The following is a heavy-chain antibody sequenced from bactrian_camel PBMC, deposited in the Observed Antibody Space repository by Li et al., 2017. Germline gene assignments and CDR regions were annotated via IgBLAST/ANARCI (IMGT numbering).Heavy chain of an antibody. Sequence: DVQLVESGGGSVQAGGSLRLSCAASGFTYSAYCMGWFRQAPGKLREGVAAIFTESSKSYYSESVKGRFTISQDNAKNTVYLQMDNLKPEDSGMYYCAAAISGWWTYSDTWEPSSEPGSWGQGTQVTVS. V-gene: IGHV3S40*01. CDR3: AAAISGWWTYSDTWEPSSEPGS. CDR2: IFTESSKS. J-gene: IGHJ4*01. D-gene: IGHD2*01. CDR1: GFTYSAYC.